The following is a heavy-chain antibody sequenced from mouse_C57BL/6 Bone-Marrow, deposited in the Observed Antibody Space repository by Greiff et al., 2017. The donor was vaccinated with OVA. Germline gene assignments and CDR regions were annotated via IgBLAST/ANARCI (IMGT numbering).Heavy chain of an antibody. CDR1: GFTFSDYY. V-gene: IGHV5-12*01. J-gene: IGHJ2*01. CDR2: ISNGGGST. CDR3: ARRYYSNLDY. D-gene: IGHD2-5*01. Sequence: EVKLVESGGGLVQPGGSLKLSCAASGFTFSDYYMYWVRQTPEKRLEWVAYISNGGGSTYYPDTVKGRFTISRDNAKNTLYLQMSRLKSEDTAMYYCARRYYSNLDYWGQGTTLTVSS.